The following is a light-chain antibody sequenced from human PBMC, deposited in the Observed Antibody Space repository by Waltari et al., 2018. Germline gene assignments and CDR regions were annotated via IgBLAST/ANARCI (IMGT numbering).Light chain of an antibody. CDR2: WAS. CDR3: QQYYSTPPYT. CDR1: QSVLYSSNNKNY. Sequence: DIVMTQSPDSLAVSLGERANIHCQSSQSVLYSSNNKNYLAWYQQKPGQPPKLLIYWASTRESGVPDRFSGSGSGTDFTLTISSLQAEDVAVYYCQQYYSTPPYTFGQGTKLEIK. J-gene: IGKJ2*01. V-gene: IGKV4-1*01.